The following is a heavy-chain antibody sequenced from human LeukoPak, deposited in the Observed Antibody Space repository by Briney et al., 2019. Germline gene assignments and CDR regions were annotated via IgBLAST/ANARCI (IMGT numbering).Heavy chain of an antibody. CDR2: MNPNSGNT. D-gene: IGHD2-2*01. Sequence: ASVKVSCKASGYTFTSYDINWVRQAAGQGLEWMGWMNPNSGNTGYAQKFQGRVTITRNTSISTAYMELSSLRSEDTAVYYCARGYCSSTSCQKDWFDPWGQGTLVTVSS. V-gene: IGHV1-8*03. J-gene: IGHJ5*02. CDR1: GYTFTSYD. CDR3: ARGYCSSTSCQKDWFDP.